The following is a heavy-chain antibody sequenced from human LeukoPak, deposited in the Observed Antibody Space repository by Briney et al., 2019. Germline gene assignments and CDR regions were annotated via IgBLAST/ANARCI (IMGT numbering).Heavy chain of an antibody. J-gene: IGHJ3*02. CDR2: ISSSGSTI. CDR3: ARNCSGGSCYSPAPGAFDI. D-gene: IGHD2-15*01. CDR1: GFTFSSYE. V-gene: IGHV3-48*03. Sequence: GGSLRLSCAASGFTFSSYEMNWVRQAPGKGLEWVSYISSSGSTIYYADSVKGRFTISRDNAKNSLYLQMNSLRAEDTAVYYCARNCSGGSCYSPAPGAFDIWGQGTMVTVSS.